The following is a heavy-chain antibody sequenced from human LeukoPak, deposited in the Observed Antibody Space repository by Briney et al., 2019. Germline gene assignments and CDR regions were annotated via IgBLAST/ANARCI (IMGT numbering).Heavy chain of an antibody. CDR3: ARVAMTSGGDRGYFYFYYMDV. CDR2: MSTTGKYI. CDR1: GFDFNNYN. V-gene: IGHV3-21*01. D-gene: IGHD3-10*01. J-gene: IGHJ6*03. Sequence: GGSLRLSCIASGFDFNNYNLNWVRQAQGKGLEWVASMSTTGKYIYYADSVKGRFTISRDNAKNSQFLQMDSMRVEDTAVYYCARVAMTSGGDRGYFYFYYMDVWGKGTMVTVSS.